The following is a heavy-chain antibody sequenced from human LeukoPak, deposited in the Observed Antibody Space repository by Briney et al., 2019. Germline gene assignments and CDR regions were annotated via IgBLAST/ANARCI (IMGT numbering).Heavy chain of an antibody. CDR1: GGSFSGYY. J-gene: IGHJ4*02. CDR2: INHSGST. D-gene: IGHD3-3*01. Sequence: SETLSLTYAVYGGSFSGYYLSWIRQPPGKGLEWIGEINHSGSTNYNPSLKSRVTISVDTSKNQFSLKLSSVTAADTAVYYCASSVITIFGVVTFDYWGQGTLVTVSS. V-gene: IGHV4-34*01. CDR3: ASSVITIFGVVTFDY.